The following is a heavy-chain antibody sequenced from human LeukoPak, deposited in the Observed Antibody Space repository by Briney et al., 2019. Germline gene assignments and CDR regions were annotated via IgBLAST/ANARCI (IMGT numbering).Heavy chain of an antibody. V-gene: IGHV4-59*01. Sequence: SETLSLTCTVSGGSISSYYWSWIRQPPGKGLEWIGYIYYSGSTNYNPSLKSRVTISVDTSKNQFSLKLSSVTAADTAVYYCARDSIVVVPAAIHYYMDVWGKGTTVTVSS. J-gene: IGHJ6*03. D-gene: IGHD2-2*01. CDR1: GGSISSYY. CDR2: IYYSGST. CDR3: ARDSIVVVPAAIHYYMDV.